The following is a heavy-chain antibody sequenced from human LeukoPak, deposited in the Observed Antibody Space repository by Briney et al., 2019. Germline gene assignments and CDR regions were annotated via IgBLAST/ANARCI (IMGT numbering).Heavy chain of an antibody. CDR3: ARSELPLDAFDI. CDR1: GFTFSSYW. CDR2: INSDGSST. D-gene: IGHD2-15*01. V-gene: IGHV3-74*01. J-gene: IGHJ3*02. Sequence: QSGGSLRLSCAASGFTFSSYWMHWVRQAPGKGLVWVSRINSDGSSTSYADSVKGRFTISRGNAKNTLYLQMNSLRAEDTAVYYCARSELPLDAFDIWGQGTMVTVSS.